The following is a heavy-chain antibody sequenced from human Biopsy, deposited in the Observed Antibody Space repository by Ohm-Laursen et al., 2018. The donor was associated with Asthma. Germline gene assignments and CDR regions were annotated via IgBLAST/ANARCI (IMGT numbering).Heavy chain of an antibody. CDR2: IDPNSGGT. V-gene: IGHV1-2*06. J-gene: IGHJ2*01. CDR1: GYPFTDYY. D-gene: IGHD3-16*01. CDR3: ARIKIRIGAGTDRYFDL. Sequence: EASVNVSCKASGYPFTDYYVHWVRQAPGQGLEWMGRIDPNSGGTNYAQKFLGRVNMTRDTSVNTAFMVLSRLRSDDTAVYYCARIKIRIGAGTDRYFDLWGRGTLVTVSS.